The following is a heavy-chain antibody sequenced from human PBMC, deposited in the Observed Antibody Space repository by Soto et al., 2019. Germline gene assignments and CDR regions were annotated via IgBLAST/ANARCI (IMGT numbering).Heavy chain of an antibody. CDR1: GGSISSYY. V-gene: IGHV4-59*01. Sequence: SETLSLTCTVSGGSISSYYWSWIRQPPGKGLEWIGYVYYSGSTNYNPSLKSRVTISVDTSKNQFSLKLSSVTAADTAVYYCARVLWLPNYYYYGMDVWGQGTTVTDSS. J-gene: IGHJ6*02. CDR2: VYYSGST. CDR3: ARVLWLPNYYYYGMDV. D-gene: IGHD3-10*01.